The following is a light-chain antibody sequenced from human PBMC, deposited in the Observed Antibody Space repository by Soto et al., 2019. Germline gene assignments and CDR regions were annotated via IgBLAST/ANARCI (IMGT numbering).Light chain of an antibody. CDR3: QQYDGSPIT. Sequence: EIVLTQSPGTLSLSPGERATLSCRASQSVSSNYLAWFQQXHGXXPXXXXXDXSSSAAGITDRFSGSGSGTDFTLTITRLEPEDFAVYHCQQYDGSPITFCQGARLEIK. CDR1: QSVSSNY. J-gene: IGKJ5*01. V-gene: IGKV3-20*01. CDR2: DXS.